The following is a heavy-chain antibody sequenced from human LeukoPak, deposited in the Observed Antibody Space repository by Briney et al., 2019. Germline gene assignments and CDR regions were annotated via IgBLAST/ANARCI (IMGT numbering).Heavy chain of an antibody. J-gene: IGHJ4*02. CDR3: AKDYLYYYDSSGYYSGY. V-gene: IGHV3-23*01. D-gene: IGHD3-22*01. Sequence: GGSLRLSCAASGFTFSSYAMSWVRQAPGKGLEWVSAISGSGGSTYYADSVKGRFTISRDNSKHTLYLQMNSLRAEDTAVYYCAKDYLYYYDSSGYYSGYWGQGTLVTVSS. CDR1: GFTFSSYA. CDR2: ISGSGGST.